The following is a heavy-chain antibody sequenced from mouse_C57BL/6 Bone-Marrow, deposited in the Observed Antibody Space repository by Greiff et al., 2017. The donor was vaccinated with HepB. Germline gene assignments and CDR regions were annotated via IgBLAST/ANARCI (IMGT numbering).Heavy chain of an antibody. J-gene: IGHJ2*01. Sequence: QVQLQQSGAELARPGASVKLSCKASGYTFTSYGISWVKQRTGQGLEWIGEIYPRSGNTYYNEKFKGKATLTADKSSSTAYMELRSLTSEDSAVYFCARLTTVGFDYWGQGTTLTVSS. CDR3: ARLTTVGFDY. V-gene: IGHV1-81*01. D-gene: IGHD1-1*01. CDR1: GYTFTSYG. CDR2: IYPRSGNT.